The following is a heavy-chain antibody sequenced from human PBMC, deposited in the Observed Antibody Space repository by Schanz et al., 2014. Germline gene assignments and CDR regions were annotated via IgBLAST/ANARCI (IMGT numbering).Heavy chain of an antibody. J-gene: IGHJ4*02. CDR1: GGTFSSYT. CDR2: IIPVHGIA. Sequence: QLQLVQSGAEVKKPGSSVKVSCKLSGGTFSSYTISWIRQAPGQGLEWMGRIIPVHGIATYAQKFQGRVTMTRDTSISTAYMELSSLRSEDTAVYYCARGRGFYDYWGQGTLVTVSS. D-gene: IGHD3-10*01. CDR3: ARGRGFYDY. V-gene: IGHV1-69*02.